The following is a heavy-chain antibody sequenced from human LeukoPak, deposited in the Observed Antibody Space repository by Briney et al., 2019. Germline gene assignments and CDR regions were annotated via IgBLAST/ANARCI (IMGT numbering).Heavy chain of an antibody. CDR3: AKPLYAVRGKNFFDY. CDR1: GFNFTTSG. CDR2: ISSSGDET. J-gene: IGHJ4*02. V-gene: IGHV3-23*01. D-gene: IGHD3-16*01. Sequence: GGSLRLSCAASGFNFTTSGMSWVRQAPGKGLEWVSGISSSGDETHYADSVRGRFTISRDNSQDTLYLEVKSLRVEDTAVYFCAKPLYAVRGKNFFDYWGQGTLVTVSS.